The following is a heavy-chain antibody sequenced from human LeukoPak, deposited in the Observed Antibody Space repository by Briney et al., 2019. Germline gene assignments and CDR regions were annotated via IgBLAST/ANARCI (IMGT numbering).Heavy chain of an antibody. Sequence: ASVKVSCKASGYTFTSYGISWVRQAPGQGLEWMGWISAYNGNTNYAQKLQGRVTMTTDTSTSTAYMELRSLRSDDTAVYYCAREVTVTTGIGYYYYGMDVWGQGTTVTVSS. V-gene: IGHV1-18*01. J-gene: IGHJ6*02. D-gene: IGHD4-17*01. CDR2: ISAYNGNT. CDR1: GYTFTSYG. CDR3: AREVTVTTGIGYYYYGMDV.